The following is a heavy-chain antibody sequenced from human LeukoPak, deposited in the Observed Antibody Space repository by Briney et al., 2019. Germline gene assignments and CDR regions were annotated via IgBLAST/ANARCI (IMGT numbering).Heavy chain of an antibody. CDR2: IYPGDSDT. J-gene: IGHJ4*02. D-gene: IGHD3-22*01. Sequence: GESLKISCKGSGYSFTSYWIGWVRQMPGKGLERMGIIYPGDSDTRYSPSFQCQVTISADKSISTAYLQWSSLKASDTAMYYCARQGLDSSGYSSFDYWGQGTLVTVSS. CDR1: GYSFTSYW. V-gene: IGHV5-51*01. CDR3: ARQGLDSSGYSSFDY.